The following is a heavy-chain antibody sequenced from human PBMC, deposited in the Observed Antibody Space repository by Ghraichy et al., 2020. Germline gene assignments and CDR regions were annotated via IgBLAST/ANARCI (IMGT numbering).Heavy chain of an antibody. CDR1: GFTFSSYA. CDR3: AKEKYSKGILWSTDY. Sequence: LSRTCAASGFTFSSYAMSWVRQAPGKGLEWVSAISGSGGSTYYADSVKGRFTISRDNSKNTLYLQMNSLRAEDTAVYYCAKEKYSKGILWSTDYWGQGTLVTVSS. V-gene: IGHV3-23*01. D-gene: IGHD2-21*01. CDR2: ISGSGGST. J-gene: IGHJ4*02.